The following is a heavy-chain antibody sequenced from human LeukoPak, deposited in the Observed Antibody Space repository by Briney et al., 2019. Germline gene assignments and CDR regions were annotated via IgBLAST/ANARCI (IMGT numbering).Heavy chain of an antibody. CDR3: ARASIIYGMGV. J-gene: IGHJ6*02. V-gene: IGHV4-38-2*02. CDR1: GYSISSGYY. D-gene: IGHD3-10*01. Sequence: SETLSLTCTVSGYSISSGYYWGWIRQPPGKGLEWIGSIYHSGSTYYNPSLKSRVTISVDTSKNQFSLKLSSVTAADTAVYYCARASIIYGMGVWGQGTTVTVSS. CDR2: IYHSGST.